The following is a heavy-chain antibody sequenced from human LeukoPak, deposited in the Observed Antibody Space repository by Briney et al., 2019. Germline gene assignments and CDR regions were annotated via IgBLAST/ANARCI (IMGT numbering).Heavy chain of an antibody. Sequence: ASVTVSCTASGYTFSGYDINWVRQATGQGLEWMGWMYLYTGDTGYAQKFQGRVTMTRNASVDTAYMDLSGLRSEDTAVYYCTRGSLSGSSRDYWGQGTLVTVSS. CDR2: MYLYTGDT. CDR1: GYTFSGYD. CDR3: TRGSLSGSSRDY. V-gene: IGHV1-8*01. D-gene: IGHD1-26*01. J-gene: IGHJ4*02.